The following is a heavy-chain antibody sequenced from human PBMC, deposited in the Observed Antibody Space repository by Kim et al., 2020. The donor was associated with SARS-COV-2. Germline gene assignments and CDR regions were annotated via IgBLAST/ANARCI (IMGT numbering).Heavy chain of an antibody. J-gene: IGHJ1*01. Sequence: GGSLRLSCAASGFTFSTYWMSWVRQAPGKGLEWVANIKRDGSEKYYVDSVKGRFSISRDNAKSSLYLQMSSLRAEDTAVYYCARHVVAADAECLQRWGQGTLVTVSS. CDR1: GFTFSTYW. D-gene: IGHD2-15*01. CDR3: ARHVVAADAECLQR. CDR2: IKRDGSEK. V-gene: IGHV3-7*05.